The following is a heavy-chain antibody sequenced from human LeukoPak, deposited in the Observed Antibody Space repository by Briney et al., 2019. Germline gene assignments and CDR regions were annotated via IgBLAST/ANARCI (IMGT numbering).Heavy chain of an antibody. J-gene: IGHJ6*02. CDR1: GDSVSSKSAA. CDR2: TYYKSKWYN. CDR3: ARGRPAYYGMDV. V-gene: IGHV6-1*01. Sequence: SQTLSLTCAISGDSVSSKSAAWSWIRQSPSRGLEWLGRTYYKSKWYNDYAVSVESRITVNPDTSKNQFSLQLNSVTPEDTAVYYCARGRPAYYGMDVWGQGTTVAVSS.